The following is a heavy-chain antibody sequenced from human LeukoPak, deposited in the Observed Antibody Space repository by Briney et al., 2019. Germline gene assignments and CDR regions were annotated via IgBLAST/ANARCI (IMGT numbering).Heavy chain of an antibody. J-gene: IGHJ4*02. V-gene: IGHV4-34*01. Sequence: SETLSLTCVVYGGSFSGYFWTWIRQPPGKGLEWIGEIPDSGSTSYNPSLKSRVTISVDTSKNQFSLKLSSVTAADTAVYYCARGTIAVAAGTLGFDYWGQGTLVTVSS. CDR3: ARGTIAVAAGTLGFDY. CDR2: IPDSGST. CDR1: GGSFSGYF. D-gene: IGHD6-19*01.